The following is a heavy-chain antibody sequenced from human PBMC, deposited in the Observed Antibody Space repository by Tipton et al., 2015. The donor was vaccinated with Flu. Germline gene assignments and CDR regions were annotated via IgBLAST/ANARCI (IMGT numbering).Heavy chain of an antibody. CDR1: GGSFSGYY. V-gene: IGHV4-34*01. D-gene: IGHD6-6*01. J-gene: IGHJ6*02. Sequence: GLVKPSETLSLTCAVYGGSFSGYYWSWIRQPPGKGLEWIGEINHSGSTNYNPSLKSRVTISVDTSKNQFSLKLSSVTAADTAVYYCARDSYSSSSLDQYGMDVWGQGTTVTVSS. CDR3: ARDSYSSSSLDQYGMDV. CDR2: INHSGST.